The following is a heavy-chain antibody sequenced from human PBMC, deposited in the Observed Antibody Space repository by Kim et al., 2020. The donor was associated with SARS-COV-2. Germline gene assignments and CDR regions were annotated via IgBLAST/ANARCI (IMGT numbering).Heavy chain of an antibody. J-gene: IGHJ4*02. V-gene: IGHV3-21*01. D-gene: IGHD5-18*01. CDR3: ARDFTAMVPI. Sequence: YIYYADSVKGRFTISRDNAKNSLYLQMNSLRAEDTAVYYCARDFTAMVPIWGQGTLVTVSS. CDR2: YI.